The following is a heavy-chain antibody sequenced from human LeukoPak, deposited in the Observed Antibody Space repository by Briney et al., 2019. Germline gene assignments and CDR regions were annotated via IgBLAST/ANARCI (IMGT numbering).Heavy chain of an antibody. Sequence: GGSLRLSCAASGFTFSSYAMSWVRQAPGKGLEWVSAISGSGGSTYYADSVKGRFTISRDNSKNTLYLQMDSLRAEDTAVYYCAKDKSWGAAMGIFDYWGQGTLVTVSS. CDR1: GFTFSSYA. J-gene: IGHJ4*02. D-gene: IGHD6-13*01. V-gene: IGHV3-23*01. CDR2: ISGSGGST. CDR3: AKDKSWGAAMGIFDY.